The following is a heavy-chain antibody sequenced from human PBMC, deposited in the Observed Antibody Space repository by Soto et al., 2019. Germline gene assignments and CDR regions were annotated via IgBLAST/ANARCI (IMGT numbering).Heavy chain of an antibody. CDR3: ARIGGSSSYYYGMDV. CDR1: GFTFSSYA. CDR2: ISGGGSNK. J-gene: IGHJ6*02. V-gene: IGHV3-23*01. Sequence: GGSLRLSCAASGFTFSSYAMSWVRQAPGKGLEWVAAISGGGSNKYYADSVKGRFTISRDNSKNTLYLQMSSLRAEDTAVYYCARIGGSSSYYYGMDVWGQGTTVTVSS. D-gene: IGHD1-26*01.